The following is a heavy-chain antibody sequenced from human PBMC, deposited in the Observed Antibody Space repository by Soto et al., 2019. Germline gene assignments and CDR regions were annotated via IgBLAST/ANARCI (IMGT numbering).Heavy chain of an antibody. CDR2: INPSDGST. Sequence: GASVKVSCKTSGYSFTNYFLHWVRQAPGQGLEWMGIINPSDGSTRYAERIQGRVTMTRDTSTGTVYVGLSSLRSEDTAVYYCARGYCSGIYYEHCGQGTMVPVST. CDR1: GYSFTNYF. D-gene: IGHD3-10*01. V-gene: IGHV1-46*01. J-gene: IGHJ4*02. CDR3: ARGYCSGIYYEH.